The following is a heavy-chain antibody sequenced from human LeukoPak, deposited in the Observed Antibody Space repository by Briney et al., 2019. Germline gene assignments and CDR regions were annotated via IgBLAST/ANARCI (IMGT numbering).Heavy chain of an antibody. J-gene: IGHJ4*02. Sequence: GGSLRLSCAASGFTFSKYWMLWVRQAPGKGLDSVSRINTDGTVTTYADSVKGRFTVSRDNADNTMFLQMNNVRDEDTAVYYCATKQWLAPPPDSWGQGTPVTVSS. CDR2: INTDGTVT. D-gene: IGHD6-19*01. CDR3: ATKQWLAPPPDS. CDR1: GFTFSKYW. V-gene: IGHV3-74*01.